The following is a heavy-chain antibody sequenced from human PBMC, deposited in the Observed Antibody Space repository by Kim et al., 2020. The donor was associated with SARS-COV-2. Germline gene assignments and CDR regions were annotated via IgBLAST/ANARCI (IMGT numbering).Heavy chain of an antibody. CDR3: TRALVTGDVFDY. V-gene: IGHV1-2*06. CDR1: GYTFTGYY. Sequence: ASVKVSCKASGYTFTGYYLHWIRQAPGQGLEWMGRINPNNGDTKFGQNFQGRVTMTIDTSISTAYLELNRLSFDDTAVYYCTRALVTGDVFDYWGRGTVVPV. J-gene: IGHJ4*02. D-gene: IGHD7-27*01. CDR2: INPNNGDT.